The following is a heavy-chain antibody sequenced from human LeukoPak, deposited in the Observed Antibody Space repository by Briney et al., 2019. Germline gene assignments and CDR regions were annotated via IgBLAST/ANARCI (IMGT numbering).Heavy chain of an antibody. CDR3: ARDGKLGSGSYYVLFYYYYYGMDV. J-gene: IGHJ6*04. V-gene: IGHV3-21*01. Sequence: GSLRLSCAASGFTFSSYSMNWVRQAPGKGLEWVSSISSSSSYIYYADSVKGRFTISRDNAKNSLYLQMNSLRAEDTAVYYCARDGKLGSGSYYVLFYYYYYGMDVWGKGTTVTVSS. CDR2: ISSSSSYI. CDR1: GFTFSSYS. D-gene: IGHD3-10*01.